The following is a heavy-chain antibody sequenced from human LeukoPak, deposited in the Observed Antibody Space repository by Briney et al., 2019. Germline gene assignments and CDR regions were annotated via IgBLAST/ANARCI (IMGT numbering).Heavy chain of an antibody. Sequence: TGGSLRLSCAASGFTFSSYGMHWVRQAPGKGLEWVAFIRYDGSNKYYADSVKGRFTISRDNSKNTLYLQMNSLRAEDTAVYYCAKDFSLFFYDSSGSYPPYFDYWGQGTLVTVSS. CDR3: AKDFSLFFYDSSGSYPPYFDY. J-gene: IGHJ4*02. D-gene: IGHD3-22*01. CDR1: GFTFSSYG. V-gene: IGHV3-30*02. CDR2: IRYDGSNK.